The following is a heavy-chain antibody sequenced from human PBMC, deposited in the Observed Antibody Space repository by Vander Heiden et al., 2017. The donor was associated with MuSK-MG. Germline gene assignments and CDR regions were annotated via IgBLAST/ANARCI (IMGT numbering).Heavy chain of an antibody. D-gene: IGHD3-10*01. V-gene: IGHV3-49*05. Sequence: EVQLVESGGGVVKPGRSLILSCTASGFTFGDYAMSWFRQARGKGMEWVGFIRSKAYGGTTEYAASVKGRFTISRDDSKSIAYLQMNSLKTEDTAVYYCTRVKGMVPTTDAFDIWGQGTMVTVSS. J-gene: IGHJ3*02. CDR3: TRVKGMVPTTDAFDI. CDR2: IRSKAYGGTT. CDR1: GFTFGDYA.